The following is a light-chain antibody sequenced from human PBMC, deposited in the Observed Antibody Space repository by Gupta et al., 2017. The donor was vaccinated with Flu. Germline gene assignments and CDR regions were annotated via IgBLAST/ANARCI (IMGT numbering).Light chain of an antibody. J-gene: IGLJ1*01. CDR3: QVWDSTTTHV. CDR2: DDS. CDR1: KMGSRR. Sequence: GNKMGSRRGHWYQQKPGQAPVLVVYDDSARPSGIPERFSGSNSGNTATLTISRVEAGDEADYFCQVWDSTTTHVFGTGTKVTVL. V-gene: IGLV3-21*02.